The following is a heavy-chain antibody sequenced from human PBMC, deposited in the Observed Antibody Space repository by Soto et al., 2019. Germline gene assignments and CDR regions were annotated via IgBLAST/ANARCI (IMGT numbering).Heavy chain of an antibody. CDR3: ARDSGIAVAAAYFQH. Sequence: SETLSLTCTVSGGSISSGGYYWSWIRQHPGKGLEWIGYIYYSGSTYYNPSLKSRVTISVDTSKNQFSLKLSSVTAADTAVYYCARDSGIAVAAAYFQHWGQGTLVTVSS. CDR2: IYYSGST. CDR1: GGSISSGGYY. D-gene: IGHD6-19*01. J-gene: IGHJ1*01. V-gene: IGHV4-31*03.